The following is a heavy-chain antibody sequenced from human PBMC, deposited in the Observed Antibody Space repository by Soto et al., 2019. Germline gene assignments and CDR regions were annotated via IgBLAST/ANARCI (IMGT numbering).Heavy chain of an antibody. D-gene: IGHD1-7*01. V-gene: IGHV4-4*02. CDR3: ASRDPGTSVDY. CDR1: GGSFTSNNW. CDR2: IYRTGRT. Sequence: SETLSLTCAVSGGSFTSNNWWTWVRQPPGQGLEWIGEIYRTGRTNYNPSLKSRVTISLDKSENQFSLKVTSLTAADTAVYYCASRDPGTSVDYWGQGTLVTVSS. J-gene: IGHJ4*02.